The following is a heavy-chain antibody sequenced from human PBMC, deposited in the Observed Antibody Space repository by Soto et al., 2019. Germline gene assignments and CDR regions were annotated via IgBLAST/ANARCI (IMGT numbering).Heavy chain of an antibody. V-gene: IGHV1-69*13. J-gene: IGHJ6*02. CDR2: IIPIFGTA. CDR3: ARALVDTAMATPYYYGMDV. CDR1: GGTFSSYA. D-gene: IGHD5-18*01. Sequence: SVKVSCKASGGTFSSYAISWVRQAPGQGLEWMGGIIPIFGTANYAQKFQGRVTITADESTSTAYMELSSLRSEDTAVYYCARALVDTAMATPYYYGMDVWGQGTTVTVSS.